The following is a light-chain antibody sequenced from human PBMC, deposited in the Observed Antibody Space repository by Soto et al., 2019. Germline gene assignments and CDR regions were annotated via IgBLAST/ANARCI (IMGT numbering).Light chain of an antibody. Sequence: ALTQPPSASGTPGQSVTISCTGTKNDIGVYDFVSWYQHHPGKAPRLIIYEVVQRPSGVPDRFSGSKSGNTASLTVSGLQAADEADYFCKSYAGSNTYVFGSGTKVTVL. CDR2: EVV. CDR3: KSYAGSNTYV. CDR1: KNDIGVYDF. J-gene: IGLJ1*01. V-gene: IGLV2-8*01.